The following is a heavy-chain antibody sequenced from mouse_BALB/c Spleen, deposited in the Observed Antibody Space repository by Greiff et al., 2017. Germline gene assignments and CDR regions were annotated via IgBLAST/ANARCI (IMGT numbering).Heavy chain of an antibody. D-gene: IGHD3-1*01. Sequence: QVQLKQSGAELVRPGTSVKVSCKASGYAFTNYLIEWVKQRPGQGLEWIGVINPGSGGTNYNEKFKGKATLTADKSSSTAYMQLSSLTSDDSAVYFCARGEQLGLGIAMDYWGQGTSVTVSS. J-gene: IGHJ4*01. V-gene: IGHV1-54*01. CDR2: INPGSGGT. CDR1: GYAFTNYL. CDR3: ARGEQLGLGIAMDY.